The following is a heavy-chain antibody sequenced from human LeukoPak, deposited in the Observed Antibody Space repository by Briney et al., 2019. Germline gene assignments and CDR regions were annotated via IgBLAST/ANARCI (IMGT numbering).Heavy chain of an antibody. CDR2: IYPGDSDT. V-gene: IGHV5-51*01. Sequence: GGALKISCKGSGYRFTSYWNGWGRPMPGKGLEWRGIIYPGDSDTRYSPSFEGQVTISAGKCISTAYLQWSSLKAADTAVYYYARHRGPGGGFSNVEFDPWGQGTLVTVSS. CDR1: GYRFTSYW. CDR3: ARHRGPGGGFSNVEFDP. D-gene: IGHD3-16*01. J-gene: IGHJ5*02.